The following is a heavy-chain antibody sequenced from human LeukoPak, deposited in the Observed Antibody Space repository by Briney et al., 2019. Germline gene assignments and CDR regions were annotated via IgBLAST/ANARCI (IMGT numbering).Heavy chain of an antibody. D-gene: IGHD3-22*01. V-gene: IGHV5-51*01. Sequence: GESLKISCKGSGYSFITYKIGWVRQMPGKGLEWMGIIYPGDSDTRYSPPFQGQVTISADKSISTASLQWSSLKASDTAMYYCARLGYYDSSGYYGWYFDLWGRGTLVTVSS. CDR2: IYPGDSDT. J-gene: IGHJ2*01. CDR1: GYSFITYK. CDR3: ARLGYYDSSGYYGWYFDL.